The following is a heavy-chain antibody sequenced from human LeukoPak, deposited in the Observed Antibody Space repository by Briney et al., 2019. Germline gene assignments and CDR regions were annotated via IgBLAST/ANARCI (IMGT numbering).Heavy chain of an antibody. CDR2: IYYSGSA. J-gene: IGHJ3*02. V-gene: IGHV4-39*07. CDR1: GGSISSSSYY. Sequence: SETLSLTCTVSGGSISSSSYYWGWIRQPPGKGLEWIGSIYYSGSAYYNPSLKSRVTISVDRSKNQFSLKLSSVTAADTAVYYCARVSWIQLWFDAFDIWGQGTMVTVSS. CDR3: ARVSWIQLWFDAFDI. D-gene: IGHD5-18*01.